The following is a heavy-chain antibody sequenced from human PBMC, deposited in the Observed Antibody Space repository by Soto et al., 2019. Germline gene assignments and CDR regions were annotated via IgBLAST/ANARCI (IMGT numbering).Heavy chain of an antibody. D-gene: IGHD6-25*01. CDR2: IGTAGDT. Sequence: GGSLRLSCAASGFTFSSYDMHWVRQATGKGLEWVSAIGTAGDTYYPGSVKGRFTISRENAKNSLYLQMNSLRAEDTAVYYRARCLPGYTTGLGYGMDVWGQGTTVTVSS. CDR1: GFTFSSYD. J-gene: IGHJ6*02. V-gene: IGHV3-13*01. CDR3: ARCLPGYTTGLGYGMDV.